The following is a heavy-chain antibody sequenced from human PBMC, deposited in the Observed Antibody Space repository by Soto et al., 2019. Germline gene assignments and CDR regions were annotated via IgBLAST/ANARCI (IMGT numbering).Heavy chain of an antibody. J-gene: IGHJ4*02. CDR3: AKGLLWFGEFLSSFDY. Sequence: GVSLRLSCAASGFTFSSYGVHWVRQAPGKGLEWVAVISYDGSNKYYADSVKGRFTISRDNSKNTLYLQMNSLRAEDTAVYYCAKGLLWFGEFLSSFDYWGQGTLVTVSS. V-gene: IGHV3-30*18. CDR1: GFTFSSYG. D-gene: IGHD3-10*01. CDR2: ISYDGSNK.